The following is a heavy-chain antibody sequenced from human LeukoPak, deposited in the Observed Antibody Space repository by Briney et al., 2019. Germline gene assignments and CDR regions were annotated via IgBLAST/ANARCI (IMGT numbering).Heavy chain of an antibody. CDR1: GYTFTGYY. CDR2: INPNNGGT. J-gene: IGHJ4*02. Sequence: ASVKVSCKASGYTFTGYYIHWVRQAPGQGLEWMGWINPNNGGTNYAQKFQGRVTMARDTSISTAYMELNRLTSDDTAVYYCARDKYTGYETFDYWGQGTPVTVSS. V-gene: IGHV1-2*02. D-gene: IGHD5-12*01. CDR3: ARDKYTGYETFDY.